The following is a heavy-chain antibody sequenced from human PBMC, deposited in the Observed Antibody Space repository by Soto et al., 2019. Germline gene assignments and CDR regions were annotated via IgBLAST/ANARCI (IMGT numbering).Heavy chain of an antibody. V-gene: IGHV1-18*04. CDR1: GYSFSSYA. Sequence: ASVKVSCKASGYSFSSYAISWVRQAPGQGLEWMGWINVYNGHTNYAPTVQGRVAMTTDISTRTAFMDLRSLRSDDTAFYYCARNPSFVAGLGGMDVWGQGTTVTVS. J-gene: IGHJ6*02. D-gene: IGHD2-15*01. CDR3: ARNPSFVAGLGGMDV. CDR2: INVYNGHT.